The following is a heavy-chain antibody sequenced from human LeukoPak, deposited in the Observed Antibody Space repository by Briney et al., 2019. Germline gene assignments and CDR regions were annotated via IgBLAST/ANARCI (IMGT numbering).Heavy chain of an antibody. D-gene: IGHD3-10*01. V-gene: IGHV3-23*01. J-gene: IGHJ4*02. Sequence: GGSLRLSCAASGFTFSSYAMSWVRQAPWKGLEWVSAISGSGGSTYYADSVKGRFTISRDNSKDTLYLQMNSLRAEDTAVYYCAKDLVDWDLYYGSGELDYWGQGTLVTVSS. CDR1: GFTFSSYA. CDR3: AKDLVDWDLYYGSGELDY. CDR2: ISGSGGST.